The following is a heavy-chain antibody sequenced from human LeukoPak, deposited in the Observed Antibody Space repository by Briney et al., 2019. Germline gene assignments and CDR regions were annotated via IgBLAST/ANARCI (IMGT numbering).Heavy chain of an antibody. CDR3: ARAGTDYFDY. D-gene: IGHD3-10*01. CDR2: IYYSGST. Sequence: SETLSLTCTVSGGSISSSSYYWGWLRQPPGKGLEWIGSIYYSGSTYYNPSLKSRVTISVDTSKNQFSLKLSSVTAADTAVYYCARAGTDYFDYWGQGTLVTVSS. V-gene: IGHV4-39*01. CDR1: GGSISSSSYY. J-gene: IGHJ4*02.